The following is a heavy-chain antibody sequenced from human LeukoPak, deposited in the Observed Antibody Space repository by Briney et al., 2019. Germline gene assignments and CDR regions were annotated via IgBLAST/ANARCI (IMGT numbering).Heavy chain of an antibody. D-gene: IGHD3-22*01. Sequence: GGSLRLSCAASGFTFSSYGMHWVRQAPGKGLEWVAVIWYDGSDKYYADSVKGRFTISRDNSKNTLYLQMNSLRAEDTAVYYCARDIPRDDNSGFYWGQGTLVTVSS. V-gene: IGHV3-33*01. CDR1: GFTFSSYG. J-gene: IGHJ4*02. CDR2: IWYDGSDK. CDR3: ARDIPRDDNSGFY.